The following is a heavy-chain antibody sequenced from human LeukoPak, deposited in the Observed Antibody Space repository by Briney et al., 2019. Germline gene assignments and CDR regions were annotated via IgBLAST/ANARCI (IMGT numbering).Heavy chain of an antibody. Sequence: PGTSLRLSCEVYGFTINNRGMHWDRQAPGKGLEWVAMISHDGNVEFYLDSVKGRFTISRDNSKNTLYLQMNSLTTDDTAIYYCAKDWGVSGWYNWFDSWGQGTQVTVSS. CDR2: ISHDGNVE. CDR3: AKDWGVSGWYNWFDS. CDR1: GFTINNRG. J-gene: IGHJ5*01. V-gene: IGHV3-30*18. D-gene: IGHD6-19*01.